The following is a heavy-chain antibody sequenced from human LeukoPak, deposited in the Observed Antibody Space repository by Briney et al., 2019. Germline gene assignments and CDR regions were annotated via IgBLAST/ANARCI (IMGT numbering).Heavy chain of an antibody. CDR1: GFTFDDYF. Sequence: PGGSLSLSCAPSGFTFDDYFRSWVRQAPGKGREWVCGISGNGGNTGYRDSVKGRFTNSRNNAKNSLDLQMNRLRAEDTALYYCARDENGNYGEFFDYWGQGTLVTVSS. D-gene: IGHD1-7*01. CDR3: ARDENGNYGEFFDY. CDR2: ISGNGGNT. V-gene: IGHV3-20*04. J-gene: IGHJ4*02.